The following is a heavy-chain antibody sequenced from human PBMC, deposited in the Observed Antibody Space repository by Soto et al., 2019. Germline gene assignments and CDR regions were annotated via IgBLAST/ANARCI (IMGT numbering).Heavy chain of an antibody. CDR1: GGSISSYY. V-gene: IGHV4-59*01. CDR2: IYYSGST. D-gene: IGHD2-15*01. Sequence: PSETLSLTCTVSGGSISSYYWSWIRPPPGKGLEWIGYIYYSGSTNYNPSLKSRVTISVDTSKNQFSLKLSSVTAADTAVYYCARYVVVVKGNWFDPWGQGTLVTVSS. CDR3: ARYVVVVKGNWFDP. J-gene: IGHJ5*02.